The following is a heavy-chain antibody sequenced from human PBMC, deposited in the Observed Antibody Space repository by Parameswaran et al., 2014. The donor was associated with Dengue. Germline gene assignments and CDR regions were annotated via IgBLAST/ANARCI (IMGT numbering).Heavy chain of an antibody. D-gene: IGHD5-18*01. CDR3: ARVAIQLWAIDQ. J-gene: IGHJ4*02. V-gene: IGHV4-30-4*01. Sequence: RWIRQPPGKGLEWIGYMDYSGSSDYNPSLKSRGTISLDTSKNQFSLKVRSVTAADTALYYCARVAIQLWAIDQWGQGTLVTVSS. CDR2: MDYSGSS.